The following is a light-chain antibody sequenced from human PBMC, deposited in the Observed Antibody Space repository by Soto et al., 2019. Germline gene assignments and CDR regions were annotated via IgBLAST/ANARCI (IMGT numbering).Light chain of an antibody. CDR3: QQFNNWPYT. Sequence: ERVMTQSPATLSVSPGERATLSCRASQSVSSDLAWYQQKPGQAPRLLIYGASTRATGIPARFSGSGSGTEFTLTISSLQSEDIAVYYCQQFNNWPYTFGQGTKLQIK. V-gene: IGKV3-15*01. CDR1: QSVSSD. CDR2: GAS. J-gene: IGKJ2*01.